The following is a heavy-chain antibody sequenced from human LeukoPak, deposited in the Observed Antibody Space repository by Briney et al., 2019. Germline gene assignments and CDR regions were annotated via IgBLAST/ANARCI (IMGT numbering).Heavy chain of an antibody. CDR3: ARSQRGYSYGSPEVRAFDI. CDR1: GGSFSGYY. D-gene: IGHD5-18*01. CDR2: INHSGST. V-gene: IGHV4-34*01. Sequence: PSETLSLTCAVYGGSFSGYYWSWIRQPPGKGLEWIGEINHSGSTNYNPSLKSRVTISVDTSKNQFSLKLSSVTAADTAVYYCARSQRGYSYGSPEVRAFDIWGQGTMVTVSS. J-gene: IGHJ3*02.